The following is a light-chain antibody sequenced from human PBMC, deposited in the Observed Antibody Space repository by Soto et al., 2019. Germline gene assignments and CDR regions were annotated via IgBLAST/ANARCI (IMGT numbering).Light chain of an antibody. CDR2: DAS. CDR1: QSVSSF. CDR3: QQGSNWPPGLT. Sequence: EIVLTQSTATLSLSPGERATLSCRASQSVSSFLAWYQQKPGQAPRLLIYDASIRATGIPARFSGSGSGTDFTLTISSLEPEDFAVYYCQQGSNWPPGLTFGGGTKVEIK. V-gene: IGKV3-11*01. J-gene: IGKJ4*01.